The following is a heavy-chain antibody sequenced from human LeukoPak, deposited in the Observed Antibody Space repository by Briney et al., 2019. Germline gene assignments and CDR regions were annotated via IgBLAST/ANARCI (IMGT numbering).Heavy chain of an antibody. CDR1: GFTFSTYV. J-gene: IGHJ4*02. Sequence: PGGSLRLSCSASGFTFSTYVMHWVRQAPGKGLEFVSVVSANGGGTYYADSVKGRFIISRGNSKNTLYLQMSSLRAEDTAVYYCVKDRSGSYAFDYWGQGTLVTVSS. CDR2: VSANGGGT. D-gene: IGHD1-26*01. V-gene: IGHV3-64D*06. CDR3: VKDRSGSYAFDY.